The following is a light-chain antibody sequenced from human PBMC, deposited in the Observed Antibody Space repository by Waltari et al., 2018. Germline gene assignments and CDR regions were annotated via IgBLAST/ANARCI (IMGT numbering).Light chain of an antibody. CDR2: DVT. CDR3: CSYAGSYSWV. CDR1: SSDIGIYNY. V-gene: IGLV2-11*01. Sequence: QSALTQPRSVSGSPGQSVTISCTGTSSDIGIYNYVSWYQQHPGKAPKLMIFDVTKRPSGVPGRFSGSKSGNTASLTISGLQADDEADYYCCSYAGSYSWVFGGGTTLTIL. J-gene: IGLJ3*02.